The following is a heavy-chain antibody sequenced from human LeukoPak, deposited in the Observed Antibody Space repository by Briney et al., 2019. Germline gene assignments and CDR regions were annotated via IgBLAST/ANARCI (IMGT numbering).Heavy chain of an antibody. D-gene: IGHD2-8*01. Sequence: ASVKVSCKASGYIFTTYGISWVRQTPGQGLEWMGWISTNKGNTNYAQRLQGRVTMTADTSTSTAYMELRSLRSDDTAIYYCVRDIQWRFDPWGQGTLVTVSS. CDR2: ISTNKGNT. V-gene: IGHV1-18*01. CDR3: VRDIQWRFDP. J-gene: IGHJ5*02. CDR1: GYIFTTYG.